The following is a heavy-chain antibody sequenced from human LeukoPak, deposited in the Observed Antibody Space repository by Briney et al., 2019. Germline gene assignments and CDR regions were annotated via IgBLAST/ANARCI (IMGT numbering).Heavy chain of an antibody. CDR2: IYHSGST. V-gene: IGHV4-4*02. CDR3: ASKRYTAPYYFDY. J-gene: IGHJ4*02. Sequence: SETLSLTCAVSGGSISSSNWWSWVRQPPGEGLEWIGEIYHSGSTNYNPSLQSRVTISVDNSKNQFSLKLSSVTAADTAVYYCASKRYTAPYYFDYWGQGTLVTVSS. CDR1: GGSISSSNW. D-gene: IGHD5-18*01.